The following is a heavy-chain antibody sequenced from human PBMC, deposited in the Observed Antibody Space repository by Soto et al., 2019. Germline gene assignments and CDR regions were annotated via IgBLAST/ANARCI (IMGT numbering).Heavy chain of an antibody. J-gene: IGHJ4*02. V-gene: IGHV4-61*01. Sequence: PSETLSLTCTVSGGPVSSGSYYWSWIRQPPGKGLEWIGYIYYSGSTNYSPSLKSRVTMSVDTSKNQFSLRLSSVTAADTAVYYCARILSHRSSITCYAGSIDSWGQGTLVTVSS. CDR1: GGPVSSGSYY. CDR2: IYYSGST. D-gene: IGHD2-2*01. CDR3: ARILSHRSSITCYAGSIDS.